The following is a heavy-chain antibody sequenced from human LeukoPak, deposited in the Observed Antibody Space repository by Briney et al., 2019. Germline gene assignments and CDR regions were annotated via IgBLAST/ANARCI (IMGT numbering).Heavy chain of an antibody. J-gene: IGHJ5*02. CDR1: GYTFTSYG. Sequence: ASVKVSCKASGYTFTSYGINWVRQATGQGLEWMGWMNPNSGNTGYAQKFQGRVTMTRNTSISTAYMELSSLRSEDTAVYYCARAEAYYDILTGYSRNRNWFDPWGQGTLVTVSS. V-gene: IGHV1-8*02. CDR3: ARAEAYYDILTGYSRNRNWFDP. D-gene: IGHD3-9*01. CDR2: MNPNSGNT.